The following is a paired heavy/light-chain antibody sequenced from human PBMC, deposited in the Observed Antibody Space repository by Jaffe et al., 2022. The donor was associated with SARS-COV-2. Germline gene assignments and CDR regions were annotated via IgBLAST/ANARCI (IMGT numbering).Light chain of an antibody. CDR3: QQCNNWPYT. J-gene: IGKJ2*01. Sequence: ETVLTQSPATLSLSPGERATLSCRASQSVSSCLAWYQQKPGQAPRLLIYDASNRATGIPARFSGGGSGTDFTLTISSLEPEDFVLYYCQQCNNWPYTFGQGTKLEIK. CDR1: QSVSSC. V-gene: IGKV3-11*01. CDR2: DAS.
Heavy chain of an antibody. D-gene: IGHD6-13*01. V-gene: IGHV3-64*01. J-gene: IGHJ4*02. Sequence: EVHLVESGGGLVQPGGSLRLSCAASGFTFSSYAMHWVRQAPGKGLEYVSAINNNGNSKYYANAVKGRFTLSRDNSKNTLYLQMGSLRPDDMAVYYCARDRSSWPQVADYWGQGTLVTVSS. CDR3: ARDRSSWPQVADY. CDR1: GFTFSSYA. CDR2: INNNGNSK.